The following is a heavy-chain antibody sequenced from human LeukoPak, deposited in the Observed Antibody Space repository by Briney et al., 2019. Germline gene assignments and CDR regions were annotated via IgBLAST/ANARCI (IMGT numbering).Heavy chain of an antibody. D-gene: IGHD2-2*01. J-gene: IGHJ5*02. V-gene: IGHV3-30*04. Sequence: PGGSLRLSCAASGFTFSSYAMHWVRQAPGKGLEWVAVISYDGSNKYYADSVKGRFTISRDNSKNTLYLQMNSLRAEDTAVYYCARADYNIVVVPAAIGAWGQGTLVTVSS. CDR1: GFTFSSYA. CDR2: ISYDGSNK. CDR3: ARADYNIVVVPAAIGA.